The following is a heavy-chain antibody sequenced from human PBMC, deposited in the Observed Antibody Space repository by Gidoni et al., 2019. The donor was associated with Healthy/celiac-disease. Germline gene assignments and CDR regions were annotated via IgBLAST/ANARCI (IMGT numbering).Heavy chain of an antibody. V-gene: IGHV4-34*01. Sequence: QVQLQQWGAGLLKPSATLSLTCAVYRGSFRGYFWSSIRQPPGKGLEWIGEINHSGSTNYNPSLKSRVTISVDTSKNQFSLRLSSVTAADTAVYYCARGFFLGRVNPLHLDYWGQGTLVTVSS. D-gene: IGHD7-27*01. J-gene: IGHJ4*02. CDR2: INHSGST. CDR3: ARGFFLGRVNPLHLDY. CDR1: RGSFRGYF.